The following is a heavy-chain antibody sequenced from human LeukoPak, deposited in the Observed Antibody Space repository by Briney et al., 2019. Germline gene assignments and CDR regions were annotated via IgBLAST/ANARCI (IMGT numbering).Heavy chain of an antibody. CDR2: IYYSGST. V-gene: IGHV4-59*01. CDR1: GGSISSYY. D-gene: IGHD5-24*01. Sequence: SETLSLTCTVSGGSISSYYWSWIRQPPGKGLEWIGYIYYSGSTNYNPSLKSRVTISVDTSKNRFSLKLSSVTAADTAVYYCARGDKGYYYYMDVWGKGTTVTVSS. J-gene: IGHJ6*03. CDR3: ARGDKGYYYYMDV.